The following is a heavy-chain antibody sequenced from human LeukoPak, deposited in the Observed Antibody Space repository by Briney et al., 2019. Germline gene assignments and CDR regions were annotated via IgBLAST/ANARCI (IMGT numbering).Heavy chain of an antibody. CDR1: GGSISSSSYY. CDR2: IYYSGST. Sequence: TLSLTCTVSGGSISSSSYYWGWIRQPPGKGLEWIGSIYYSGSTYYNPSLKSRVTISVDTSKNQFSLKLSSVTAADTAVYYCAREDHGSSGYDYFDYWGQGTLVTVSS. D-gene: IGHD5-12*01. V-gene: IGHV4-39*07. CDR3: AREDHGSSGYDYFDY. J-gene: IGHJ4*02.